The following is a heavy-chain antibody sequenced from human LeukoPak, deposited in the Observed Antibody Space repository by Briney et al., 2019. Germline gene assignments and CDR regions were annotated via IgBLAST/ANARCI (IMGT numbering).Heavy chain of an antibody. CDR2: IKSKTDGGTT. CDR3: TTDIVVGATRTTDY. CDR1: GFTFSNAW. Sequence: GGSLRLSCAASGFTFSNAWMSWVRQAPGKGLEWVGRIKSKTDGGTTDYAAPVKGRFTISRDDSKNTLYLQMNSLKTEDTAAYYCTTDIVVGATRTTDYWGQGTLVTVSS. V-gene: IGHV3-15*01. J-gene: IGHJ4*02. D-gene: IGHD1-26*01.